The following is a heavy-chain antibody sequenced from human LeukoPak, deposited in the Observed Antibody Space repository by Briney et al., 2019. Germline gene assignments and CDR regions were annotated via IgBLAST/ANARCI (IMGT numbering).Heavy chain of an antibody. CDR2: IYYSGST. J-gene: IGHJ4*01. D-gene: IGHD5-12*01. CDR3: ARDLGSGYDNPHY. CDR1: GGSISSGDYY. Sequence: PSQTLSLTCTVSGGSISSGDYYWSWIRQPPGKGLEWIGYIYYSGSTYYNPSLKGRVTISVDTSKNQFSLKLSSVTAADTAVYYCARDLGSGYDNPHYWGQGTLVTVSS. V-gene: IGHV4-30-4*01.